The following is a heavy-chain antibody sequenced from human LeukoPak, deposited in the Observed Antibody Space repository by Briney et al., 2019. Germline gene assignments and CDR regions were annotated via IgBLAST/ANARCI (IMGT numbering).Heavy chain of an antibody. CDR1: GFTFSSYN. D-gene: IGHD6-6*01. CDR2: ISSSSSTI. V-gene: IGHV3-48*02. J-gene: IGHJ4*02. CDR3: AREYSSSSGSVSDY. Sequence: PGGSLRLSCAASGFTFSSYNMNWVRQAPGKGLEWVSYISSSSSTIYYADSVKGRFTISRDNAKSSLYLQMNSLRDEDTAVYYCAREYSSSSGSVSDYWGQGTLVTVSS.